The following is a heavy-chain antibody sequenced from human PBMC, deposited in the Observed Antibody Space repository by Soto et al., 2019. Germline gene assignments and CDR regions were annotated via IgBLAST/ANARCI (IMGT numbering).Heavy chain of an antibody. J-gene: IGHJ4*02. D-gene: IGHD2-21*02. CDR3: ARSIVVVTALDY. CDR2: INAGNGNT. V-gene: IGHV1-3*01. Sequence: ASVKVSCKACGYTFYRHSISWVRQAPGQGLEWMGRINAGNGNTKYSQKFQGRVTITRDTSASTAYMELSSLRSEDTAVYYCARSIVVVTALDYWGQGTLVTVSS. CDR1: GYTFYRHS.